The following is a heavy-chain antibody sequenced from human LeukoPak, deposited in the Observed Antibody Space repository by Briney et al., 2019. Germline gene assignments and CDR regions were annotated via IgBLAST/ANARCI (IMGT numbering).Heavy chain of an antibody. CDR1: GFTFSSYE. J-gene: IGHJ4*02. CDR2: ISSSGSTK. D-gene: IGHD4-17*01. Sequence: GGSLRLSCAASGFTFSSYEMNWVRQAREKGLEWVSYISSSGSTKYNADSVKGRFTISRDNAKNSLYLQMNSLRAEDTAVYYCARDGTVTTFDYWGQGTLVTVSS. CDR3: ARDGTVTTFDY. V-gene: IGHV3-48*03.